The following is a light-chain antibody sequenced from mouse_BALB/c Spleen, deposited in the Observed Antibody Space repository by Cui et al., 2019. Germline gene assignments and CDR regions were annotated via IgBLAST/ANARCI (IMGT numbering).Light chain of an antibody. V-gene: IGKV12-46*01. CDR2: AAT. CDR3: QHFWGTPFT. Sequence: DMQVAQSPASISVSVGETVTVTCRASENIYSNLAWYQQKQRNSPQLLVYAATHFADGVPSMFSRSGSGTQYSLKINRLQSEYFGSYYCQHFWGTPFTFGSGTKLEIK. J-gene: IGKJ4*01. CDR1: ENIYSN.